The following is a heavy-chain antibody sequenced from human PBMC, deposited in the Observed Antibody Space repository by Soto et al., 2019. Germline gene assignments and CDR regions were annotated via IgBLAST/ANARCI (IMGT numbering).Heavy chain of an antibody. CDR1: GGSISSSSYY. D-gene: IGHD2-15*01. CDR2: IYYSGST. V-gene: IGHV4-39*01. Sequence: QLQLQESGPGLVKPSETLSLTCTVSGGSISSSSYYWGWIRQPPGKGLERIGSIYYSGSTYYNPSLKSRVTISVDTSKNQFSLKLSSVTAADTAVYYCASESRVGGNWFDPWGQGTLVTVSS. CDR3: ASESRVGGNWFDP. J-gene: IGHJ5*02.